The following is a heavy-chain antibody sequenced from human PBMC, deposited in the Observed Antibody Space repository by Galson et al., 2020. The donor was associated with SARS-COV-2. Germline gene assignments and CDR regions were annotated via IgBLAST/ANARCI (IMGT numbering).Heavy chain of an antibody. CDR1: GFSLSTSGVG. J-gene: IGHJ5*02. CDR3: AHKGTAMAKGWFDP. CDR2: IYWDDDK. Sequence: ESGPTLVKPTQTLTLTCTFSGFSLSTSGVGVGWIRQPPGKALEWLALIYWDDDKRYSPSLKSRLTITKDTSKNQVVLTMTNMDPVDTATYYCAHKGTAMAKGWFDPWGQGTLVTVSS. V-gene: IGHV2-5*02. D-gene: IGHD5-18*01.